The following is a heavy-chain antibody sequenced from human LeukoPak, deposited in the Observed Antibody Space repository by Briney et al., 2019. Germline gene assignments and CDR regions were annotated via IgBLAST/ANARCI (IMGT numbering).Heavy chain of an antibody. CDR2: IYYSGST. Sequence: SSETLSLTCTVSGDSISSSYWSWIRQPPGKGLEWIGHIYYSGSTNYNPSLKSRVTISVDTSKNQFSLKLSSVTAADTAVYYCAREFTYYYDSSGYDAFDIWGQGTMVTVSS. D-gene: IGHD3-22*01. CDR3: AREFTYYYDSSGYDAFDI. V-gene: IGHV4-59*12. J-gene: IGHJ3*02. CDR1: GDSISSSY.